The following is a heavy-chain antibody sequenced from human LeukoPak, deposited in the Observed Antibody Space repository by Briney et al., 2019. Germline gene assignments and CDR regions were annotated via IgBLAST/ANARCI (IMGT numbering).Heavy chain of an antibody. V-gene: IGHV3-23*01. CDR3: AKASVGTTGGTFDS. CDR2: ISSSGGST. J-gene: IGHJ4*02. Sequence: PGGSPRLSCAASGLSFNSYAMSWVRQAPGKGLEWVSGISSSGGSTYYADSVKGRFTISRDNSKKTLYLQMNSLRAGDTAVYYCAKASVGTTGGTFDSWGQGTLVTVSS. CDR1: GLSFNSYA. D-gene: IGHD1-26*01.